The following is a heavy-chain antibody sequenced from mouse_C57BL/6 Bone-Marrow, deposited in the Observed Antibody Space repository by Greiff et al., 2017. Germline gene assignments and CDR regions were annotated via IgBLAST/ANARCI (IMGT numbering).Heavy chain of an antibody. CDR3: ARSVTTVVATDWYFDV. V-gene: IGHV1-22*01. CDR1: GYTFTDYN. CDR2: INPNNGGT. J-gene: IGHJ1*03. Sequence: VQLQQSGPELVKPGASVKMSCKASGYTFTDYNMHWVKQSHGKSLAWIGYINPNNGGTSYNQKFKGKATLTVNKSSSTAYMELRSLTSEDSAVYYCARSVTTVVATDWYFDVWGTGTTVTVSS. D-gene: IGHD1-1*01.